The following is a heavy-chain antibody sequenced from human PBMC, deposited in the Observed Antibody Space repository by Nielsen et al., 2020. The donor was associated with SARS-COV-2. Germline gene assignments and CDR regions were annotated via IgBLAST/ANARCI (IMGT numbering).Heavy chain of an antibody. CDR3: AREKGYYDSLFYYGLDV. D-gene: IGHD3-22*01. CDR1: GGSISSGAYF. J-gene: IGHJ6*02. CDR2: IYYSGST. V-gene: IGHV4-31*03. Sequence: SETLSLTCTVSGGSISSGAYFWTWIRQHPGKDLEWIGNIYYSGSTQYNPSLKSRVTISVDTSKNQFSLKLSSMTAADTAVYYCAREKGYYDSLFYYGLDVCVQGTTVIVSS.